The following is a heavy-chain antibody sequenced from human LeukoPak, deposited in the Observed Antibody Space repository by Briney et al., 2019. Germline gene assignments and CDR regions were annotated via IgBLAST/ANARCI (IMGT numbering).Heavy chain of an antibody. V-gene: IGHV4-59*01. CDR2: IYYSGST. Sequence: KASETLSLTCTVSGGSISSYYWSWVRQPPGKGLEWIGYIYYSGSTNYNPSLKSRVTISVDTPKNQFSLKLSSVTAADTAVYYCARGSGWSAGVVDYWGQGTLVTVSS. D-gene: IGHD3-22*01. CDR3: ARGSGWSAGVVDY. CDR1: GGSISSYY. J-gene: IGHJ4*02.